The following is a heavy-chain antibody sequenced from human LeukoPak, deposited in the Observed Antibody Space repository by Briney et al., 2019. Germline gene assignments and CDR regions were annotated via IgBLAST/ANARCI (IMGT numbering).Heavy chain of an antibody. Sequence: ASVKVSCKVSGYTLTELSMHWVRRAPGKGLEWMGGFDPEDGETIYAQKFQGRVTMTEDTPTDTAYMELRSLRSEDTAVYYCATLAAAGTDYYYAMDVWGQGTTVTVSS. CDR2: FDPEDGET. CDR3: ATLAAAGTDYYYAMDV. V-gene: IGHV1-24*01. J-gene: IGHJ6*02. CDR1: GYTLTELS. D-gene: IGHD6-13*01.